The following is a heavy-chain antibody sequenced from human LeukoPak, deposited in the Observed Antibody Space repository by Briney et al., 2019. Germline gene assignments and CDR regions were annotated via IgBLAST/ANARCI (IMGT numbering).Heavy chain of an antibody. CDR2: ISSSSSYI. D-gene: IGHD2-8*02. CDR1: GFTFSSYS. Sequence: GGSLRLSCAASGFTFSSYSMNWVRQAPGKGLEWVSSISSSSSYIYYADSVRGRFTISRDNSKSTLSLQMNSLRAEDTAIYYCATYRQVLLPFESWGQGTLVTVSS. CDR3: ATYRQVLLPFES. V-gene: IGHV3-21*04. J-gene: IGHJ4*02.